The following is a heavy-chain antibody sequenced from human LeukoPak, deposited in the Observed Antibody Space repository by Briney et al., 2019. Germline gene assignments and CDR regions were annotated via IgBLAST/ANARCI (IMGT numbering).Heavy chain of an antibody. Sequence: GGSLRFSWAASGFTFCNAWMSWVRQAPGKGLEWVSTISGSGGSTYYADSVKGRFTISRDNSKNTLYLQMNSLRAEDTAVYYCAKGQLGFYGDPFDYWGQGTLVTVSS. CDR3: AKGQLGFYGDPFDY. D-gene: IGHD4-17*01. CDR2: ISGSGGST. V-gene: IGHV3-23*01. J-gene: IGHJ4*02. CDR1: GFTFCNAW.